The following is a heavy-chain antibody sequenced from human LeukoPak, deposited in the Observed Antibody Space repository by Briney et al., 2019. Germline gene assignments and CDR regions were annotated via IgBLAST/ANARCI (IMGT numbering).Heavy chain of an antibody. CDR3: AKCILTGYYKGYMDV. V-gene: IGHV3-20*04. CDR1: GFTIDEYG. D-gene: IGHD3-9*01. Sequence: PGGSLRLSCTASGFTIDEYGMSWVRQAPGKGLEWVSGISWNGDTSTYADSVKGRFTISRDNSKNTLYLQMNSLRAEDTAVYYCAKCILTGYYKGYMDVWGKGTTVTISS. J-gene: IGHJ6*03. CDR2: ISWNGDTS.